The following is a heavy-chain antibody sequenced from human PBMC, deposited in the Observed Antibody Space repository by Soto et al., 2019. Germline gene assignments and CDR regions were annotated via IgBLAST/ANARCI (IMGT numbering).Heavy chain of an antibody. CDR1: GFTFSSYW. CDR2: IKQDGSEK. J-gene: IGHJ4*02. D-gene: IGHD3-3*01. V-gene: IGHV3-7*05. Sequence: EVQLVESGGGLVQPGGSLRLSCAASGFTFSSYWMSWVRQAPGKGLEWVANIKQDGSEKYYVDSVKGRFTISRDNAKNSLYLQMNSLRAEDTAVYYCARERITMFGVDHFDCWGQGTLVTVSS. CDR3: ARERITMFGVDHFDC.